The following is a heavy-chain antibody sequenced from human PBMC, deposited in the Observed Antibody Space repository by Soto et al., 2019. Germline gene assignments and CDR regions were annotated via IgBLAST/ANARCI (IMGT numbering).Heavy chain of an antibody. D-gene: IGHD6-19*01. CDR1: GFTFSDYA. J-gene: IGHJ4*02. CDR3: ARGGRQWLVAPDFNY. V-gene: IGHV3-30*03. Sequence: VQLVESGGGVVQPGRSLRLSCAASGFTFSDYAMHWVRQAPGKGLEWVAVVSHDGRNTHYADSVKGRFTISRDSSKNPFHMKRTSLELEDTVVYYGARGGRQWLVAPDFNYWAQGALFTVSS. CDR2: VSHDGRNT.